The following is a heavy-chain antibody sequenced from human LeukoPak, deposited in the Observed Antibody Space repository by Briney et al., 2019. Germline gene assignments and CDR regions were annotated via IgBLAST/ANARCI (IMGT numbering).Heavy chain of an antibody. V-gene: IGHV3-66*01. D-gene: IGHD3-10*01. Sequence: GGSLRLSCAASGFTVSTNYMSWVRQAPGRGLEWVSVIYSGGSTYYTDSVKGRFIISIDNSKNTFYLQMNSLRAADTAGYYCSIDDRRSYSGAFDICGQGTMVSVSS. J-gene: IGHJ3*02. CDR3: SIDDRRSYSGAFDI. CDR2: IYSGGST. CDR1: GFTVSTNY.